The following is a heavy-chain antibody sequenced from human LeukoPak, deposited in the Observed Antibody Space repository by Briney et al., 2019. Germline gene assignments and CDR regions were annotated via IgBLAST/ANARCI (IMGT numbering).Heavy chain of an antibody. D-gene: IGHD3-22*01. CDR1: GYTFSNFD. CDR2: MNPKSGYT. V-gene: IGHV1-8*03. CDR3: ARLTKNYDSSGYFDY. Sequence: ASVKVSCKASGYTFSNFDLNWVRQATGQGLEWVGYMNPKSGYTAYAQKFQGRVTITRDTSISTLYMELSSLRSEDTAVYYCARLTKNYDSSGYFDYWGQGTLVTVSS. J-gene: IGHJ4*02.